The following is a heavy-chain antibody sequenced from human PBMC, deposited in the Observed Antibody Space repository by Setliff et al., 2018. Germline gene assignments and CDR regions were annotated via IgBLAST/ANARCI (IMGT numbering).Heavy chain of an antibody. Sequence: GESLKISCKGSGYSFTDYWIAWVRQTPGKGLEWMGTIYPGNADTRYSPSFQGQVTISTDTSINTAFLQWNNLKAPDTAVYYCARRGERFFNWFDPWGQGTLVTVSS. V-gene: IGHV5-51*01. CDR2: IYPGNADT. J-gene: IGHJ5*02. CDR1: GYSFTDYW. CDR3: ARRGERFFNWFDP. D-gene: IGHD2-21*01.